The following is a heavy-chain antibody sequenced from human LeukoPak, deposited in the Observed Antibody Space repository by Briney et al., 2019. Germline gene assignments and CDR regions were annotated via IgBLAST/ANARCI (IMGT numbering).Heavy chain of an antibody. D-gene: IGHD6-19*01. J-gene: IGHJ5*02. V-gene: IGHV1-2*02. Sequence: ASVKVSCKASGYTFTDYYMHWVRQAPGQGLEWMGWINPNSGGTNYAQKFQGRVTMTRDTSISTAYMELSRLRSDDTAVYYCARDTSSGWSHNWFDPWGQGTLVTVSS. CDR3: ARDTSSGWSHNWFDP. CDR1: GYTFTDYY. CDR2: INPNSGGT.